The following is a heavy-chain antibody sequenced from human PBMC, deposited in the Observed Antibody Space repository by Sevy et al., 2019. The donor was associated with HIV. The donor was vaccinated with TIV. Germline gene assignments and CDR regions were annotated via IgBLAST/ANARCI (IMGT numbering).Heavy chain of an antibody. V-gene: IGHV3-66*01. D-gene: IGHD3-22*01. J-gene: IGHJ6*02. CDR2: IYSGGST. CDR1: TFSVTDNY. CDR3: ARDRYYDASGYYYYYYGLDV. Sequence: GGSLRLSCAASTFSVTDNYMSWVRQAPGKGLEWVSTIYSGGSTFYADSVKGRLTISRDNSKNTLYLQMHSLRAEDTAVYYCARDRYYDASGYYYYYYGLDVWGQGTTVTVSS.